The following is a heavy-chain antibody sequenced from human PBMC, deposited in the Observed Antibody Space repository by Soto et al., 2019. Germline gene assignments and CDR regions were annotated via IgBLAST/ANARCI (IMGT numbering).Heavy chain of an antibody. V-gene: IGHV3-11*06. J-gene: IGHJ5*02. Sequence: QVQLVESGGGLVQPGGSLRLSCAASGFTFSDYYMSWIRQAPGKGLEWVSYISSSSSYTNYADSVKGRFTISRDNAKNSLYLQMNSLRAEDTAVYYCARDRDAQNWFDPWGQGTLVTVSS. CDR1: GFTFSDYY. CDR2: ISSSSSYT. CDR3: ARDRDAQNWFDP.